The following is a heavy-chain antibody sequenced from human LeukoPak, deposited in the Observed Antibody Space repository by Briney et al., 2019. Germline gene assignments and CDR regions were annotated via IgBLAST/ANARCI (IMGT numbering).Heavy chain of an antibody. J-gene: IGHJ4*02. D-gene: IGHD3-10*01. CDR1: GYSISSGYY. CDR2: IYHSGST. Sequence: SETLSLTCAVSGYSISSGYYWGWIRQPPGKGLEWIGSIYHSGSTYYNPSLKSRVTISVDTSKNQFSLKLSSVTAADTAVYYCARGLGTMVRGVIIYYFDYWGQGTLVTVSS. V-gene: IGHV4-38-2*01. CDR3: ARGLGTMVRGVIIYYFDY.